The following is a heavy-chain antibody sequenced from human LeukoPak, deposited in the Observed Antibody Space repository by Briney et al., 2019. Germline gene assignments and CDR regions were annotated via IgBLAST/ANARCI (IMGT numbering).Heavy chain of an antibody. D-gene: IGHD4-17*01. CDR1: GFIFSTSW. CDR2: INPDGSVF. Sequence: GGSLRLSCEASGFIFSTSWMYWVRQAPGKGLEWVADINPDGSVFYYVDTVKGRFTISRDNARNTLYLQMNSLRDEDTAMYYCARDTTYGAADIWGQGTVVTVTS. CDR3: ARDTTYGAADI. J-gene: IGHJ3*02. V-gene: IGHV3-7*05.